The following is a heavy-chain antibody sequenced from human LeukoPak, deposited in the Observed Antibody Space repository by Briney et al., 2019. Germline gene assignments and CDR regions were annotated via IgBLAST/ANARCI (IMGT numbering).Heavy chain of an antibody. CDR1: GGTFSSYA. D-gene: IGHD3-16*01. CDR2: IIPIFGTA. J-gene: IGHJ5*02. V-gene: IGHV1-69*13. Sequence: ASVKVSCKASGGTFSSYAISWVRQATGQGLEWMGGIIPIFGTANYAQKFQGRVTITADESTSTAYMELSSLRSEDTAVYYCARGGLLMNWFDPWGQGTLVTVSS. CDR3: ARGGLLMNWFDP.